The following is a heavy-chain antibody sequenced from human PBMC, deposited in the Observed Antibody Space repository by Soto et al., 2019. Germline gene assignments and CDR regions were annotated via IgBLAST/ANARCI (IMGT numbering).Heavy chain of an antibody. D-gene: IGHD4-17*01. CDR1: GFTFSSYW. CDR3: ARDEFSTVTTYYYYYGMDV. Sequence: GGSLRLSCAASGFTFSSYWMSWVRQAPGKGLEWVANIKQDGSEKYYVDSVKGRFTISRDNAKNSLYLQMNSLRAEDTAVYYCARDEFSTVTTYYYYYGMDVWGQGTTVTVSS. CDR2: IKQDGSEK. J-gene: IGHJ6*02. V-gene: IGHV3-7*05.